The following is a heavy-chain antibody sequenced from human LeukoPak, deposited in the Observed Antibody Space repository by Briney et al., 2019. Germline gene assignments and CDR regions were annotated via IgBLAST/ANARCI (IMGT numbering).Heavy chain of an antibody. Sequence: GGSLRLSCAASGFTFTTFWMTWVRQAPGKGLEWVANIGPDGRSKYYVDSVRGRFTISRDNAKDSLFLQMNSLRADDTAMYFCTKVGVGGYWGQGTLVTVSS. J-gene: IGHJ4*02. CDR1: GFTFTTFW. CDR3: TKVGVGGY. CDR2: IGPDGRSK. V-gene: IGHV3-7*01. D-gene: IGHD3-16*01.